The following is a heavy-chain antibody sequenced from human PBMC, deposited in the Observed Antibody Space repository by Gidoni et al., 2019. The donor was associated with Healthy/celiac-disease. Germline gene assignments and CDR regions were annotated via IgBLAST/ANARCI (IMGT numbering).Heavy chain of an antibody. D-gene: IGHD3-16*02. CDR3: ARERFSDVIAASFDY. J-gene: IGHJ4*02. CDR1: GGTFSSYA. V-gene: IGHV1-69*06. Sequence: QVQLVQSGAEVKKPGSSVKVSCKASGGTFSSYAISWVRQAPGQGLEWMGGIIPIIGTANYAQKFQGRVTITADKSTSTAYMELSSLRSEDTAVYDWARERFSDVIAASFDYWGQGTLVTVSA. CDR2: IIPIIGTA.